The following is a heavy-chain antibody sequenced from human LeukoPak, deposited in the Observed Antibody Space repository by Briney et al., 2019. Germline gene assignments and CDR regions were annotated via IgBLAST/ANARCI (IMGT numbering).Heavy chain of an antibody. CDR1: GFTFSSYA. CDR2: ISGSGTST. J-gene: IGHJ4*02. Sequence: GGSLRLSCAASGFTFSSYAMSWVRQAPGKGLEWVSGISGSGTSTYYADSVKGRFTISRDNSKNTLYLQMNSLRADDTAVYYCAKDLISGSGWYLHYWGQGTLVTVSS. D-gene: IGHD6-19*01. CDR3: AKDLISGSGWYLHY. V-gene: IGHV3-23*01.